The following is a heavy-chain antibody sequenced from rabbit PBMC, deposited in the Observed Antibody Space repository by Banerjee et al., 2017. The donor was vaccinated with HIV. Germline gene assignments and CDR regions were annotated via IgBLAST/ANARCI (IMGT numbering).Heavy chain of an antibody. D-gene: IGHD8-1*01. V-gene: IGHV1S40*01. CDR2: ISTGDGST. CDR3: ARDPGSSYYYAMDL. CDR1: GFSFSSYW. J-gene: IGHJ6*01. Sequence: QSLEESGGDLVKPGASLTLTCTASGFSFSSYWMCWVRQAPGKGLEWIGCISTGDGSTYYASWVNGRFSISKASSTTVTLQMTSLTAADTATYFCARDPGSSYYYAMDLWGPGTLVTVS.